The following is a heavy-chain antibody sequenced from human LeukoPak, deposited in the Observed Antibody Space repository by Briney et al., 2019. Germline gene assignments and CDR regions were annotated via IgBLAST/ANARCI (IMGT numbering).Heavy chain of an antibody. CDR2: IYYSGST. CDR1: GGSISSYY. V-gene: IGHV4-59*01. J-gene: IGHJ6*03. D-gene: IGHD1-26*01. Sequence: SETLSLTCTVSGGSISSYYWSWIRQPPGKGLEWIGYIYYSGSTDCNPSLKSRVTISVDTSKNQFSLKLSSVTAADTAVYYCARAPPWDNYYMDVWGKGTTVTVSS. CDR3: ARAPPWDNYYMDV.